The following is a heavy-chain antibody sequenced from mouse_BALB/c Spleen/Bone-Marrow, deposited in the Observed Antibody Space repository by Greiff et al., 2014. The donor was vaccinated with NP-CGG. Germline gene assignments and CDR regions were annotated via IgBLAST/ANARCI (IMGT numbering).Heavy chain of an antibody. J-gene: IGHJ2*01. CDR2: IYPGTGTT. CDR1: GYIFTTYW. V-gene: IGHV1S132*01. CDR3: ARGPLFDY. Sequence: QVQLQQSRAELLRPGVSVKLSCKTSGYIFTTYWIHWVQQRPGQGLEWMARIYPGTGTTYYNEKFSGKATRTKAKSPSTPHMQIISLKSEATAVYFSARGPLFDYWGQGTTLTVSS.